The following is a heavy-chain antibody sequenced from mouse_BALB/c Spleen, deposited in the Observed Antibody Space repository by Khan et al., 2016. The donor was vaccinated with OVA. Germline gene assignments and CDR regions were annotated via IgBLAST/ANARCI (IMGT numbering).Heavy chain of an antibody. Sequence: VELVESGGGLVQPGGSRKLSCAASGFTFSDYGMAWVRQAPGKGPEWVAFISDLAYTIYYADTVTGRFTISRENAKNTLYLAMSSLRSEDTAIYDCARGGGTAPFAYWGLGTLVTVSA. V-gene: IGHV5-15*02. CDR1: GFTFSDYG. CDR2: ISDLAYTI. D-gene: IGHD1-2*01. CDR3: ARGGGTAPFAY. J-gene: IGHJ3*01.